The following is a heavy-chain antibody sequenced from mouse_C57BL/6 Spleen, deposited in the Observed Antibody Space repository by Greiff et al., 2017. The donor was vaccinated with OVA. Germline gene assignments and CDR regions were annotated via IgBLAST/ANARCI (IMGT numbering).Heavy chain of an antibody. CDR2: IDPEDGET. V-gene: IGHV14-2*01. CDR1: GFNITDYY. D-gene: IGHD2-1*01. Sequence: VQLQQSGAELVKPGASVKLSCTASGFNITDYYMHWVKQRTEQGLEWIGRIDPEDGETKYDPKFQGKATITADTSSNTAYLQLSSLTSEDTAVYYCARYGNHLAYWGQGTLVTVSA. CDR3: ARYGNHLAY. J-gene: IGHJ3*01.